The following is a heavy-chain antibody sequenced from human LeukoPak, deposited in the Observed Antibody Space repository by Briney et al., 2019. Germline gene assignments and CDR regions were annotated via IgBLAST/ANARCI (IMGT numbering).Heavy chain of an antibody. V-gene: IGHV3-21*01. CDR1: GFTFSSYS. CDR2: ISSSSSYI. Sequence: GGSLRLSCAASGFTFSSYSMNWVRQAPGKGLEWVSSISSSSSYIYYADSVKGRFTISRDNAKNSLYLQMNSLRAGDTAVYYCARERYYYDSSGYPTGAFDIWGQGTMVTVSS. CDR3: ARERYYYDSSGYPTGAFDI. D-gene: IGHD3-22*01. J-gene: IGHJ3*02.